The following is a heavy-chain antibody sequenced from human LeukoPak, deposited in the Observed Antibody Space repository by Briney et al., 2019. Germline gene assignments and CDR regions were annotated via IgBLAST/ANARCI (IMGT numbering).Heavy chain of an antibody. CDR2: IYPGDSKT. J-gene: IGHJ4*02. D-gene: IGHD3-22*01. CDR1: GYSSTTYW. V-gene: IGHV5-51*01. Sequence: GESLQISCKGSGYSSTTYWIAWVRQMPGKGLEWMGIIYPGDSKTIYSPTFQGQVTIPADKSISTAYLQWSSLKASDTAMYYCARSGSSGYYYDYWGQGTLVTVSS. CDR3: ARSGSSGYYYDY.